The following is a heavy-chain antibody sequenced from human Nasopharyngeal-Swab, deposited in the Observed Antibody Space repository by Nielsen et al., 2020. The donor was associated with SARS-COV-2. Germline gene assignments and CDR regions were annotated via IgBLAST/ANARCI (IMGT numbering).Heavy chain of an antibody. Sequence: GESLKISCAASGFTVGNNYMTWVRQAPGKGLQWVSVIYSGGSTYYADSVKGRFTISRDNSKNMVYLQMNSLRAEDTAVYYCARARPTVTSWAKIDFDYWGQGTLVTVSS. J-gene: IGHJ4*02. CDR3: ARARPTVTSWAKIDFDY. CDR2: IYSGGST. D-gene: IGHD4-17*01. V-gene: IGHV3-53*01. CDR1: GFTVGNNY.